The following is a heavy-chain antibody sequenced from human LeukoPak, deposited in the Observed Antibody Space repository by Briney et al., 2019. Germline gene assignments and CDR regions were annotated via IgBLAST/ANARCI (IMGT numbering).Heavy chain of an antibody. CDR3: AREGSCSSVSCYDWYFDL. Sequence: GGSLRLSCAASGFTFSSYAMSWVRQAPGKGLEWVSTINNRGGTYYADSAKGRFTISRDNSKNTQFLQMNSLRAEDTAVYYCAREGSCSSVSCYDWYFDLWGRGTLVTVSS. CDR1: GFTFSSYA. J-gene: IGHJ2*01. V-gene: IGHV3-23*01. D-gene: IGHD2-15*01. CDR2: INNRGGT.